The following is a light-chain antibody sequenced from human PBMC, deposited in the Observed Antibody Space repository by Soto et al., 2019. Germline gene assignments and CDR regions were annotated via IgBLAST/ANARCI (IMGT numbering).Light chain of an antibody. CDR3: SSYTSSNIYV. Sequence: QSALTQPASVSGSPGQSITISCTGTSSDVGGFNYVSWYQQHPDKAPKLMIYEVGDRPSGVSNRFSGSKSGNTASLTISGLQAEDEADYYCSSYTSSNIYVFGTGTKVTVL. CDR1: SSDVGGFNY. J-gene: IGLJ1*01. V-gene: IGLV2-14*01. CDR2: EVG.